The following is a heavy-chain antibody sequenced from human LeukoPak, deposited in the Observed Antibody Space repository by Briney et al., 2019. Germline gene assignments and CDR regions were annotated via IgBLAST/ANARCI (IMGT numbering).Heavy chain of an antibody. CDR2: IYWDDDK. CDR3: AHRRPMVRGIIITGWFDP. Sequence: SGPTLVNPTQTLTLTCTFSGFSLSTSGVGVGWIRQPPGKALEWLTLIYWDDDKRYSPSLKSRLTITKDTSKNQVVLTMTNMDPVDTATYYYAHRRPMVRGIIITGWFDPWGQGTLVTVSS. J-gene: IGHJ5*02. CDR1: GFSLSTSGVG. V-gene: IGHV2-5*02. D-gene: IGHD3-10*01.